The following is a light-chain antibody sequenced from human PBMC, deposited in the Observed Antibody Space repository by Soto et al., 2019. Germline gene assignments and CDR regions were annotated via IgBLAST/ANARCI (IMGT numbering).Light chain of an antibody. J-gene: IGKJ3*01. V-gene: IGKV3-15*01. CDR3: QQYNNWPFT. CDR1: QSVSSN. CDR2: GAS. Sequence: EIVMTQSPVTLSVSPGERATLSCRASQSVSSNLAWYQQKPGQAPRLLIYGASTRAAGIPARFSGSGSGTEFTLTISSLQSEDFAVYYCQQYNNWPFTFGPGIKVDIK.